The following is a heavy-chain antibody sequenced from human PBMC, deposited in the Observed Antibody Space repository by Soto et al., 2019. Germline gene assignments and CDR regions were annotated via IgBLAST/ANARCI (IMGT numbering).Heavy chain of an antibody. CDR2: IYGDNDK. CDR1: GFSLSNSGVG. Sequence: QITLKESGPSPVKPTQTLTVTCTFSGFSLSNSGVGVAWIRQPPGKALEWLALIYGDNDKRYSPSLKTRLTITKETSKNQGVLTMTNMNPKDLATYNRAHCTVHASGDHDPGTSPVFDYWGQGTLVTVSS. V-gene: IGHV2-5*02. D-gene: IGHD2-21*01. CDR3: AHCTVHASGDHDPGTSPVFDY. J-gene: IGHJ4*02.